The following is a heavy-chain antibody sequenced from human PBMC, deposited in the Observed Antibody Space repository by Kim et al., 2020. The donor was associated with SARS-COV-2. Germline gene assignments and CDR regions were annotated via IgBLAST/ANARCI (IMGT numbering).Heavy chain of an antibody. CDR3: ASGLNWFFDV. V-gene: IGHV4-31*03. CDR2: NYYRGSS. J-gene: IGHJ2*01. CDR1: CVSISSGGYY. Sequence: SETLSLTCTVSCVSISSGGYYWNWIRQHPEKGLEWIGYNYYRGSSSYNPSLESRVTMSLDPSKNHFSLQLTSVTAADTAIYYCASGLNWFFDVWGRGTLVSVSS.